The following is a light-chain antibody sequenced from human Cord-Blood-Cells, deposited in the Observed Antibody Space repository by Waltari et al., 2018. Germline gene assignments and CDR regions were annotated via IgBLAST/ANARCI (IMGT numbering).Light chain of an antibody. V-gene: IGKV1-9*01. J-gene: IGKJ3*01. Sequence: TKLTQIPSSLSASVGDRVTITCRSRQGISIYLAWYQQKPGKAPKLLIYAASTLQSGVPSRFSGSGSGTDFTLTISSLQPEDFATYYCQQLNSNPRAFGPGTKVDIK. CDR3: QQLNSNPRA. CDR1: QGISIY. CDR2: AAS.